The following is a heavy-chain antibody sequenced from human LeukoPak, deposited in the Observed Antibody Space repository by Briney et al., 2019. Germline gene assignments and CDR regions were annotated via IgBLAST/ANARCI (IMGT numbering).Heavy chain of an antibody. V-gene: IGHV1-18*04. J-gene: IGHJ4*02. CDR2: ISAYNGNT. D-gene: IGHD6-19*01. CDR1: GYTFTSYG. Sequence: GASVKVSCKASGYTFTSYGISWVRQAPGQGREWMGWISAYNGNTNYAQKLQGRVTMTTDTSTSTAYMELRSLRSDDTAVYFCARITVAGSSDYWGQGTLVTVSS. CDR3: ARITVAGSSDY.